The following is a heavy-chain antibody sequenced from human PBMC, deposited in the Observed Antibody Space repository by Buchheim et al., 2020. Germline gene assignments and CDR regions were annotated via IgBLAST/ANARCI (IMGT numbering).Heavy chain of an antibody. J-gene: IGHJ4*02. CDR3: ARDQIYSYGCDY. CDR1: GFPFSSYG. Sequence: QVQLVESGGGVVQPGRSLRLSCAASGFPFSSYGMHWVRQAPGKGLEWVAVIWYDGSNKYYADSVKGRFTISRDNSKNTLYLQMNSLRAEDTAVYYCARDQIYSYGCDYWGQGTL. CDR2: IWYDGSNK. V-gene: IGHV3-33*01. D-gene: IGHD5-18*01.